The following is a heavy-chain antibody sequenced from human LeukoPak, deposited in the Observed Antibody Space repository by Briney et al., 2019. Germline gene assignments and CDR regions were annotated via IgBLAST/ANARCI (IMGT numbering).Heavy chain of an antibody. V-gene: IGHV3-30-3*01. Sequence: GGSLRLSCAVSGFTVTNNYMSWVRQAPGKGLDWAAVISSDGNTQYYADSVRGRFTISRDNSNNTLYLQMNSLRAGDTAIYYCARRRIVGSTDDAFDIWGQGTMVTLSS. CDR3: ARRRIVGSTDDAFDI. CDR1: GFTVTNNY. J-gene: IGHJ3*02. CDR2: ISSDGNTQ. D-gene: IGHD1-26*01.